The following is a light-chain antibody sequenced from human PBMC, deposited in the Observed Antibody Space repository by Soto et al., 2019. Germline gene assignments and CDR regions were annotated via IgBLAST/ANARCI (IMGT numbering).Light chain of an antibody. CDR1: SSDVGGYNY. CDR2: DVN. V-gene: IGLV2-14*03. CDR3: SSYTSSSTYV. Sequence: QSALTQPAPVSGSPGQSITISCTGTSSDVGGYNYVSWYQQHQGKAPKLIIYDVNNRPSGVSNRFSGSKSGNTASLTISGLQAEDEDDYYCSSYTSSSTYVFGTGTKVTVL. J-gene: IGLJ1*01.